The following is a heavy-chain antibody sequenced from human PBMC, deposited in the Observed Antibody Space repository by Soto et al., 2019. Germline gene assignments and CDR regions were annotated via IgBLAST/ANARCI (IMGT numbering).Heavy chain of an antibody. CDR3: ASHFTEELELLPPNYYYYMDV. D-gene: IGHD1-7*01. J-gene: IGHJ6*03. V-gene: IGHV7-4-1*01. CDR1: GYTFTSYA. Sequence: GASVKVSCKASGYTFTSYAMNWVRQAPGQGLEWMGWINTNTGNPTYAQGFTGRFVFSLDTSVSTAYLQICSLKAEDTAVYYCASHFTEELELLPPNYYYYMDVWGKGTTVTVSS. CDR2: INTNTGNP.